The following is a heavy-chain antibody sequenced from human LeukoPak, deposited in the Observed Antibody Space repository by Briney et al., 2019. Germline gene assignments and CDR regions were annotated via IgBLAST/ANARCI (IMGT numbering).Heavy chain of an antibody. Sequence: SETLSLTCTVAGGSISSYYWSWIRQPPGKGLEWIGYIYYSGSTNYNPSLKSRVTISVDTSKNQFSLILNSVTAADTAVYYCARVDYYDSSVFDYWGQGTLSPSPQ. CDR3: ARVDYYDSSVFDY. CDR2: IYYSGST. D-gene: IGHD3-22*01. J-gene: IGHJ4*02. V-gene: IGHV4-59*01. CDR1: GGSISSYY.